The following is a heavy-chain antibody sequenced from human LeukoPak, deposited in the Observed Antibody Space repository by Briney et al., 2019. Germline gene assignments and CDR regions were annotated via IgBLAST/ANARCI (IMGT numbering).Heavy chain of an antibody. Sequence: GVSLRLSCAASGFTFITYEINWVRQAPGKGLEWLSHISTSGSSIHYADSVKGRFTISRDNAKNSLYLQMNSLRVEDKAVYFCARDATTDLGTVYMDVWGKGTTVTFSS. D-gene: IGHD4-17*01. V-gene: IGHV3-48*03. CDR1: GFTFITYE. CDR3: ARDATTDLGTVYMDV. J-gene: IGHJ6*03. CDR2: ISTSGSSI.